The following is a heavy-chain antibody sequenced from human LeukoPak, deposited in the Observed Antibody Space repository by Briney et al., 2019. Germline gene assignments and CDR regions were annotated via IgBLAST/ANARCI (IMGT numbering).Heavy chain of an antibody. CDR2: IYYSGST. CDR3: ARDAASPLWFGNYYYMDV. CDR1: GGSISSYY. J-gene: IGHJ6*03. Sequence: SETLSLTCTVSGGSISSYYWSWIRQPPGKGLEWIGYIYYSGSTNYNPSLKSRVTISVDTSKNQFSLELSSVTAADTAVYYCARDAASPLWFGNYYYMDVWGKGTTVTISS. D-gene: IGHD3-10*01. V-gene: IGHV4-59*01.